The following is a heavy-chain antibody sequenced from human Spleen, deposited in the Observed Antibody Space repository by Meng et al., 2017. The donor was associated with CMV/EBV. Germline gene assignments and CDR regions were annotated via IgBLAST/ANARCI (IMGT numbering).Heavy chain of an antibody. CDR1: GFTFDDYA. V-gene: IGHV3-9*01. CDR2: ISWNSGSI. J-gene: IGHJ5*02. Sequence: SLKISCAASGFTFDDYALHWVRQAPGKGLEWVSGISWNSGSIEYADSVKGRFTISRDNAKNSLYLQLNSLRVEDTAMYYCARGSGMWFDPWGQGTLVTVSS. D-gene: IGHD1-26*01. CDR3: ARGSGMWFDP.